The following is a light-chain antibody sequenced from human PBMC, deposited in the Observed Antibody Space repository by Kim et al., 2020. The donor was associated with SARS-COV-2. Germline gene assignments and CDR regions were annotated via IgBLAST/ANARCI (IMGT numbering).Light chain of an antibody. V-gene: IGKV1-5*03. CDR2: KAS. J-gene: IGKJ2*01. CDR3: QQYNSYLYT. Sequence: SASVGDRVTITCRASQSISSWLAWYQQKPGKAPKLLIYKASSLESGGPSRFSGSGSGTEFTLTISSLQPDDFATYYCQQYNSYLYTFGQGTKLEI. CDR1: QSISSW.